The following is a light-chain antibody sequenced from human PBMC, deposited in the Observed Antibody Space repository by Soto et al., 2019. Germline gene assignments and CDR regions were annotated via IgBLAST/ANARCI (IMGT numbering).Light chain of an antibody. V-gene: IGLV2-11*01. J-gene: IGLJ1*01. Sequence: QSVPTQPRSVSGSPGQSVTISCTGTSSDVGGYNYVSWYQQHPGKAPKLMIYDVSKRPSGVPDRFSGSKSGNTASLTISGLQAEDEADYSCCSYAGSYTYVFVTGTKVPVL. CDR2: DVS. CDR1: SSDVGGYNY. CDR3: CSYAGSYTYV.